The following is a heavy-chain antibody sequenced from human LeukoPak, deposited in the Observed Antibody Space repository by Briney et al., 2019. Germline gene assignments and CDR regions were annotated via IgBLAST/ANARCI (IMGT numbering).Heavy chain of an antibody. V-gene: IGHV3-74*03. D-gene: IGHD3-10*02. Sequence: GGSLRLSCTASGFTFTTYWMHWVRQAPGKGLVWVARINTDGRVITYAESVKGRFTVSGDNAENTLYLEMNNLRPEDTAVYYCIRETHVGLHLEYWGQGTLATVTS. CDR1: GFTFTTYW. CDR3: IRETHVGLHLEY. J-gene: IGHJ4*02. CDR2: INTDGRVI.